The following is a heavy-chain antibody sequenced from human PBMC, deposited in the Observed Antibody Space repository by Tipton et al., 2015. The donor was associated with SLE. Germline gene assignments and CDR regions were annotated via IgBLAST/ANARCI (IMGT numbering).Heavy chain of an antibody. D-gene: IGHD2-8*02. CDR1: GFTLRAYG. CDR2: IWYDGTNK. Sequence: SLRLSCVVSGFTLRAYGMHWVRQAPGKGLEWVAFIWYDGTNKYYADSVQGRLTISRDNSKNTVYVQMSSLRFEDTAVYYCARSRGGLVESHFMDVWGKGTTVTVSS. V-gene: IGHV3-33*01. CDR3: ARSRGGLVESHFMDV. J-gene: IGHJ6*03.